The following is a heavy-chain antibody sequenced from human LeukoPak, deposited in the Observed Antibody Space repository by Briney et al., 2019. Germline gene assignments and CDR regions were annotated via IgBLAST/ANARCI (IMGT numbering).Heavy chain of an antibody. Sequence: PSETLSLTCTVSGGSISSYYWSWIRQPPGKGLEWIGYIYYSGSTNYNPSLKSRVTISVDTSKNQFSLKLSSVTAADTAVYYCARHYYAEESISRFDYWGQGTLVTVPS. CDR1: GGSISSYY. CDR2: IYYSGST. J-gene: IGHJ4*02. V-gene: IGHV4-59*08. CDR3: ARHYYAEESISRFDY. D-gene: IGHD3-22*01.